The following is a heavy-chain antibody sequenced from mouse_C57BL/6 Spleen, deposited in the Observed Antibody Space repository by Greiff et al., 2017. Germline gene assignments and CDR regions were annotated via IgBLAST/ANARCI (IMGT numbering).Heavy chain of an antibody. J-gene: IGHJ2*01. CDR3: ARGITTGYFDY. V-gene: IGHV3-6*01. CDR1: GYSITSGYY. Sequence: EVKLVESGPGLVKPSQSLSLTCSVTGYSITSGYYWNWIRQFPGNKLEWMGYISYDGSNNYNPSLKNRISITRDTSKNQFFLKLNSVTTEDTATYYCARGITTGYFDYWGQGTTLTVSS. D-gene: IGHD1-1*01. CDR2: ISYDGSN.